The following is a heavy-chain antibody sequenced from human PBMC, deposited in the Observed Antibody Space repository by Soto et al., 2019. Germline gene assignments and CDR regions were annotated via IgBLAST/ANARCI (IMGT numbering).Heavy chain of an antibody. CDR1: NYTFRNYG. Sequence: ASVKVSCKASNYTFRNYGINWVLQAPGQGLEWMGWINPNSGGTNYAQKFQGRVTMTRDTSISTAYMELSRLRSDDTAVYYCARDYERSSRGYYGMDVWGQGTTVTVSS. J-gene: IGHJ6*02. D-gene: IGHD6-13*01. V-gene: IGHV1-2*02. CDR2: INPNSGGT. CDR3: ARDYERSSRGYYGMDV.